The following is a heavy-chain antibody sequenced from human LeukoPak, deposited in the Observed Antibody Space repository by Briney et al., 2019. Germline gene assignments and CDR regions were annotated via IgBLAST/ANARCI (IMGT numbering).Heavy chain of an antibody. J-gene: IGHJ6*02. CDR2: ISSSSSYI. V-gene: IGHV3-21*01. CDR1: VYTFCRYS. CDR3: ARVRLLRGVYYYGMDV. Sequence: GGSLRLSCAASVYTFCRYSMNCVRQAPGGGLEWVSSISSSSSYIYYADSVKGRFTISRDNAKNSLYLQINSLRAEDTAVYYCARVRLLRGVYYYGMDVWGQGTTVTVSS. D-gene: IGHD2-8*02.